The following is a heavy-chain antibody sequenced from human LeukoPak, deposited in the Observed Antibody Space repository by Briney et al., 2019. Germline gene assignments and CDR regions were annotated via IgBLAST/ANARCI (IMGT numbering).Heavy chain of an antibody. J-gene: IGHJ4*02. V-gene: IGHV3-23*01. Sequence: GGSLRLSCAASGFPFSNYAMSWVRQAPGKGLECVSVISGDGGTTYCADFVKGRFTISRDNSKNTLYLQMNSLRAEDTAVYYCARAALYDFWSGYYFDYWGQGTLVTVSS. CDR1: GFPFSNYA. CDR2: ISGDGGTT. D-gene: IGHD3-3*01. CDR3: ARAALYDFWSGYYFDY.